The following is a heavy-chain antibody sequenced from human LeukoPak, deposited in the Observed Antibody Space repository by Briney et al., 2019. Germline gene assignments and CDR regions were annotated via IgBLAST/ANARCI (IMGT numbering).Heavy chain of an antibody. CDR3: AAVEGYYGSGAPWWFDP. CDR1: GFTFTISA. D-gene: IGHD3-10*01. CDR2: IFVGSGNT. Sequence: AVMVSCTASGFTFTISAVQWVRPARGRRLEWIGWIFVGSGNTNYAQKFQDRGTITRDMSTSTAYMELSSLRSEDTAVYYCAAVEGYYGSGAPWWFDPWGQGTLVTVSS. V-gene: IGHV1-58*01. J-gene: IGHJ5*02.